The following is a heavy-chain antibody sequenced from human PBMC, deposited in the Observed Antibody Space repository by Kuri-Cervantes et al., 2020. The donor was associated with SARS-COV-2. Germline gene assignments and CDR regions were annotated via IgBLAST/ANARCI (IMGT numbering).Heavy chain of an antibody. D-gene: IGHD2-15*01. CDR1: GYTFTSYG. J-gene: IGHJ5*02. Sequence: SVKVSCKASGYTFTSYGISWVRQAPGQGLEGMGGIIPIFGTANYAQKFQGRVTITADESTSTAYMELSSLRSEDTAVYYCARDRACSGGSCYSKIPYAPGNWFDPWGQGTLVTVSS. CDR2: IIPIFGTA. CDR3: ARDRACSGGSCYSKIPYAPGNWFDP. V-gene: IGHV1-69*13.